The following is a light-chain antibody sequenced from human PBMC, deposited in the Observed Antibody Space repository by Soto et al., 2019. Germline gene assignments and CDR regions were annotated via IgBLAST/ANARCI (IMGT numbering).Light chain of an antibody. J-gene: IGLJ3*02. Sequence: QSALTQPASVSGSPGQSITISCTGANSDIGGYNYVSWYQQHPGKAPKLMIYEVSNRPSGVSNRFSGSKSGNTASLTISGLQSEDEADYYCSSYASSSTPGVFGGGTKLTVL. CDR1: NSDIGGYNY. CDR2: EVS. CDR3: SSYASSSTPGV. V-gene: IGLV2-14*01.